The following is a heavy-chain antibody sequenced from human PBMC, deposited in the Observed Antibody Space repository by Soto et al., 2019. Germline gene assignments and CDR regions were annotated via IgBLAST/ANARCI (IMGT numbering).Heavy chain of an antibody. D-gene: IGHD3-3*01. CDR3: ARGQRFSDWFDP. Sequence: KHSETMDITCTISGGAIGSHYWTWIRQPAGKGLEWIGRIYGSGSTKYNPSLQSRVTMSLDTSKNQFSLRLESVTAADTAVYYCARGQRFSDWFDPWGQGTLVTVSS. CDR1: GGAIGSHY. V-gene: IGHV4-4*07. CDR2: IYGSGST. J-gene: IGHJ5*02.